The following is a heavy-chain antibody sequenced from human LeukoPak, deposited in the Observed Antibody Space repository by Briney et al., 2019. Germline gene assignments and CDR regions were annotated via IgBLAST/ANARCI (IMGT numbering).Heavy chain of an antibody. CDR1: GFTFSSYA. CDR3: ARENIVVVTAIAAFDY. CDR2: ISYDGSNK. D-gene: IGHD2-21*02. J-gene: IGHJ4*02. V-gene: IGHV3-30*04. Sequence: PGGSLRLSCAASGFTFSSYAMHWVRQAPGKGLEWVAVISYDGSNKYYADSVKGRFTISRDNSKNTLYLQMNSLRAEDTAVYYCARENIVVVTAIAAFDYWGQGTLVTVSS.